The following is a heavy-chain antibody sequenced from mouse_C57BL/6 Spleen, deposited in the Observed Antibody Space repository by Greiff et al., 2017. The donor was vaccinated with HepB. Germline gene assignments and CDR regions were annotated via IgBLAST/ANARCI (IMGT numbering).Heavy chain of an antibody. D-gene: IGHD2-1*01. CDR3: ARNWGGKEDAMDY. Sequence: QVTLKESGPGLVQPSQSLSITCTVSGFSLTSYGVHWVRQSPGKGLEWLGVIWSGGSTDYNAAFISRLSISKDNSKSQVFFKMNSLQADDTAIYYCARNWGGKEDAMDYWGQGTSVTVSS. CDR1: GFSLTSYG. J-gene: IGHJ4*01. V-gene: IGHV2-2*01. CDR2: IWSGGST.